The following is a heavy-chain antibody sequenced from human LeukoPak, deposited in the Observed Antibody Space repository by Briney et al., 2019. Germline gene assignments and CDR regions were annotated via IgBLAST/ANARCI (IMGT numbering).Heavy chain of an antibody. CDR2: INPNSGGT. CDR1: GYTFAGYY. Sequence: EASVKVSRKASGYTFAGYYMHWVRQAPGQGLEWMGWINPNSGGTNYAQKFQGWVTMTRDTSISTAYMELSRLRSDDTAVYYCAMSSLGARWFDPWGQGTLVTVSS. J-gene: IGHJ5*02. V-gene: IGHV1-2*04. CDR3: AMSSLGARWFDP. D-gene: IGHD6-19*01.